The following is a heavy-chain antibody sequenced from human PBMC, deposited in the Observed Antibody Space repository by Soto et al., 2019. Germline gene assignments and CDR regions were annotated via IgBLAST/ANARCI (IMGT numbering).Heavy chain of an antibody. J-gene: IGHJ3*02. V-gene: IGHV6-1*01. D-gene: IGHD3-16*01. CDR1: GDSVSSNSAA. Sequence: SQILSLTCAIYGDSVSSNSAAWNWIRQSPSRGLEWLGRTYYRSKWYNDYAVSVKSRITINPDTSKNQFSLQLNSGTPEDTAVYYCAMAGGGDDAFDIWGQGTMVTVSS. CDR3: AMAGGGDDAFDI. CDR2: TYYRSKWYN.